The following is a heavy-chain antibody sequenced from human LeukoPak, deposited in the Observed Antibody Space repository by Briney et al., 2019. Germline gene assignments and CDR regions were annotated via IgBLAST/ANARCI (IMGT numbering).Heavy chain of an antibody. Sequence: SETLSLTCTVSGGSNSGNYWSWIRQPPGRGLGWIGYFYYTGSTNYNPSLTSRVTMSVDTSKNQFSLRLSSVTAADTAVYYCAKENYYGMDVWGQGTTVIVSS. CDR2: FYYTGST. CDR3: AKENYYGMDV. CDR1: GGSNSGNY. J-gene: IGHJ6*02. V-gene: IGHV4-59*01.